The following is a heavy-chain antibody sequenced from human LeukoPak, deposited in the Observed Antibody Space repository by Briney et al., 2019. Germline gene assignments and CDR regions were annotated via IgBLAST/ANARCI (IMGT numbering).Heavy chain of an antibody. CDR2: IYYSGST. J-gene: IGHJ5*02. Sequence: SETLSLTCTVSGSMYNYYWSWIRQPPGKGLEWIGYIYYSGSTNYNPSLKSRVTISVDTSKNQFSLKLSSVTAADTAVYYCAREEIRSWFDPWGQGTLVTVSS. CDR3: AREEIRSWFDP. D-gene: IGHD5-24*01. CDR1: GSMYNYY. V-gene: IGHV4-59*01.